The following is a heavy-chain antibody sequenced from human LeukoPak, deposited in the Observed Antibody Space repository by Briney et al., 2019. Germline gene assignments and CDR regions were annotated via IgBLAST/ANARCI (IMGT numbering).Heavy chain of an antibody. CDR3: ARASEGYYYDSSGYPDAFDI. V-gene: IGHV3-7*01. CDR2: IKQDGSDK. CDR1: GFTFSDYW. D-gene: IGHD3-22*01. J-gene: IGHJ3*02. Sequence: GGSLRLSCAASGFTFSDYWMTWVRQAPGRGLEWVAVIKQDGSDKYYVDSLKGRFTISRDNAKNSLYLQMNSLRAEDTAVYYCARASEGYYYDSSGYPDAFDIWSQGTMVTVSS.